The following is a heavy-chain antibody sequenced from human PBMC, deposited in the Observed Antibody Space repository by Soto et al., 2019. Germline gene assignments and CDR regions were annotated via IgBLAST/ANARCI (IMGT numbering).Heavy chain of an antibody. CDR2: ISYDGSNK. V-gene: IGHV3-30*18. Sequence: GGSLRLSCAASGFTFSSYVMHWVRQAPGKGLEWVAVISYDGSNKYYADSVKGRFTISRDNSKNTLYLQMNSLRAEDTAVYYCAKDRIEYGDGDYVSSFDYWGQGTLVTSPQ. J-gene: IGHJ4*02. CDR1: GFTFSSYV. D-gene: IGHD4-17*01. CDR3: AKDRIEYGDGDYVSSFDY.